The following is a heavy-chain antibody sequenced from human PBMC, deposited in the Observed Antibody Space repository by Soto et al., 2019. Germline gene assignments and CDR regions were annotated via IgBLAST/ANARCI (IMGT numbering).Heavy chain of an antibody. J-gene: IGHJ5*02. CDR3: ARDVVEEGWFDP. D-gene: IGHD2-15*01. V-gene: IGHV4-61*08. Sequence: PSETLSLTCTVSGGSISSGDYYWSWIRQPPGKGLEWIGYIYYSGSTNYNPSLKSRVTISVDTSKNQFSLKLSSVTAADTAVYYCARDVVEEGWFDPWGQGTLVTVSS. CDR1: GGSISSGDYY. CDR2: IYYSGST.